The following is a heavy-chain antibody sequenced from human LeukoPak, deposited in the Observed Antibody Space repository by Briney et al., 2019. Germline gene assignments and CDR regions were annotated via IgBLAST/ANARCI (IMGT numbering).Heavy chain of an antibody. CDR2: ISGSGGST. CDR1: TFTFSSYG. CDR3: ARVDYGDYGFDY. V-gene: IGHV3-23*01. J-gene: IGHJ4*02. Sequence: GGSLRLSCGASTFTFSSYGMSWVRQAPGKGLEWVSAISGSGGSTYYADSVKGRFTISRDNSKNTLYLQMNSLRAEDTAVYYCARVDYGDYGFDYWGQGTLVTVSS. D-gene: IGHD4-17*01.